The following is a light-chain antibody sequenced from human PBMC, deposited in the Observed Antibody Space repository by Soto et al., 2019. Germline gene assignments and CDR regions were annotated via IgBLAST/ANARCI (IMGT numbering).Light chain of an antibody. Sequence: DIQMTQSPSALSASVGERATITCRASRGIGNNLAWNQQKPGQAPRRLIYAASSLQSGVPSRFSGSGSGTEFTLTISSLQPEDCATYYCLQYNSYPLTFGGWTKVEIK. J-gene: IGKJ4*01. CDR3: LQYNSYPLT. CDR2: AAS. V-gene: IGKV1-17*01. CDR1: RGIGNN.